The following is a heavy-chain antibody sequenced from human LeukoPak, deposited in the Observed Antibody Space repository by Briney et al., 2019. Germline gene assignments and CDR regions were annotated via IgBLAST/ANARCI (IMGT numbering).Heavy chain of an antibody. CDR1: GYRYTDYW. J-gene: IGHJ4*02. Sequence: KVSCKGSGYRYTDYWIGWVRQMPGKRLEWMGIICPGDSDTRYSPSFQGQVTISADKSISTAYLQWSSLEASDTAMYYCARHFYSDSSAYYPFDYWGQGTLVTVSS. V-gene: IGHV5-51*01. D-gene: IGHD3-22*01. CDR2: ICPGDSDT. CDR3: ARHFYSDSSAYYPFDY.